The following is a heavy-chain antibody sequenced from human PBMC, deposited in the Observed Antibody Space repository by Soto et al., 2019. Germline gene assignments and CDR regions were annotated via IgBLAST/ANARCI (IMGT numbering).Heavy chain of an antibody. D-gene: IGHD3-10*01. CDR3: YYYGSGSPPTLVV. J-gene: IGHJ4*02. V-gene: IGHV3-30-3*01. CDR1: GFTFSSYA. Sequence: GGSLRLSCAASGFTFSSYAMHWVRQAPGKGLEWVAVISYDGSNKYYSDSVKGRFTISRDNSKNTLYLQMNSLRAEDTAVYWKYYYGSGSPPTLVVWGQGTLDTGSS. CDR2: ISYDGSNK.